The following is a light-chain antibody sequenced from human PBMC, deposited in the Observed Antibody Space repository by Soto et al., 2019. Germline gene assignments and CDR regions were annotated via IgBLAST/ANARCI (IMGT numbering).Light chain of an antibody. CDR1: QSVSSTY. CDR2: GAA. CDR3: PQYGSSPLFT. V-gene: IGKV3-20*01. Sequence: EIVLTQSPGTLSLSPGERATLSCRASQSVSSTYLAWYQHKPGQAPRLLIYGAATRAAGVPDRFSGSGSGTDFTLTISRLEPEDFAVYYCPQYGSSPLFTFGPGTKVEIK. J-gene: IGKJ3*01.